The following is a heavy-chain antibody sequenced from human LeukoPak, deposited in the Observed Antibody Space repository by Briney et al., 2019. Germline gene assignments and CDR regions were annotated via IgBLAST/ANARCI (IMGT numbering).Heavy chain of an antibody. CDR1: GFTFSRHG. CDR3: ARDRAWNYFDY. CDR2: ISNDGGRK. D-gene: IGHD3-3*01. V-gene: IGHV3-30*03. Sequence: GGSLRLSCAPSGFTFSRHGMHWVRQAPGKGLEWVAIISNDGGRKYYAHSVEGRFTISRDNSKNTLYLQMDSLRAEDTAVYYCARDRAWNYFDYWGQGTLVTVSS. J-gene: IGHJ4*02.